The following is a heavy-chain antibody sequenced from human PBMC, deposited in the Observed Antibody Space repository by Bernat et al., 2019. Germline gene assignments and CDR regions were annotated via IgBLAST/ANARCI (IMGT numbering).Heavy chain of an antibody. J-gene: IGHJ4*02. CDR1: GFTFSGSA. D-gene: IGHD3-3*01. CDR2: IRSKANSYAT. V-gene: IGHV3-73*02. Sequence: EVQLVESGGGLVQPGGSLKLSCAASGFTFSGSAMHWVRQASGKGLEWVGRIRSKANSYATAYAASVKGRFTISRDDSKNTAYLQMNSLKTEDTAVYDCTRLDFWSGSSDYWGQGTLVTVSS. CDR3: TRLDFWSGSSDY.